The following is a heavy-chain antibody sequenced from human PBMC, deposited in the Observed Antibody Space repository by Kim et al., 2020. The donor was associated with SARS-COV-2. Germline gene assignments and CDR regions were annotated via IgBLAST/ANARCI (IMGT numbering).Heavy chain of an antibody. CDR1: GYTFTSYY. J-gene: IGHJ6*02. CDR2: INPSGGST. CDR3: ARAMRIAAAPYYYYGMDV. Sequence: ASVKVSCKASGYTFTSYYMHWVRQAPGQGLEWMGIINPSGGSTSYAQKFQGRVTMTRDTSTSTVYMELSSLRSEDTAVYYCARAMRIAAAPYYYYGMDVWGQGTTVTVSS. D-gene: IGHD6-13*01. V-gene: IGHV1-46*01.